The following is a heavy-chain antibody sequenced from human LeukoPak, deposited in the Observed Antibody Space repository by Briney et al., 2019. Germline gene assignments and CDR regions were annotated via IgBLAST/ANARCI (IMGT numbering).Heavy chain of an antibody. J-gene: IGHJ3*02. CDR2: ISSSGSTI. CDR3: ARGVTMIVVAADAFDI. D-gene: IGHD3-22*01. Sequence: GGSLRLSCAASGFTFSSYSMNWVRQAPGKGLEWVSYISSSGSTIYYADSVKGRFTISRDNAKNSLYLQMSSLRAEDTAVYYCARGVTMIVVAADAFDIWGQGTMVTVSS. CDR1: GFTFSSYS. V-gene: IGHV3-48*04.